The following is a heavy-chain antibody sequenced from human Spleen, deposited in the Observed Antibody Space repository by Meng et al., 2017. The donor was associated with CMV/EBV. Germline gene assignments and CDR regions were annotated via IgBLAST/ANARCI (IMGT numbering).Heavy chain of an antibody. Sequence: ASVKVSCKASGYTFSDYYVNWVRQAPEQGLEWMGWINPKGGGTKYAQKFQDRVTMTRDTSTSTAYMELSRLRFDDTAVYYCARAIYDYIWGSYRPLDHWGQGTLVTVSS. J-gene: IGHJ4*02. CDR3: ARAIYDYIWGSYRPLDH. CDR1: GYTFSDYY. V-gene: IGHV1-2*02. CDR2: INPKGGGT. D-gene: IGHD3-16*02.